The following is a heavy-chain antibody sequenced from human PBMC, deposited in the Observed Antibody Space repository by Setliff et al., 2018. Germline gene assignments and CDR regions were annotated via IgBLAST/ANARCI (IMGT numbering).Heavy chain of an antibody. CDR2: IYNNGRT. V-gene: IGHV4-4*08. CDR1: GGSISGYY. D-gene: IGHD3-16*01. J-gene: IGHJ6*03. Sequence: NPSETLSLTCSVSGGSISGYYWSWLRQPPGKGLEWIGYIYNNGRTNYHPALKRRVTMSVDTSKNQLSLTLRSVTAADTAVYYCARDWRGETVNLGYMDVWGRGTTVTVS. CDR3: ARDWRGETVNLGYMDV.